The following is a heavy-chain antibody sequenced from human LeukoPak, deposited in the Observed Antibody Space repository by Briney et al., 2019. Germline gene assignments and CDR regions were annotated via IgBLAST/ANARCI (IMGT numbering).Heavy chain of an antibody. Sequence: SSETLSLTCAVYGGSFSGYYWSWIRQPPGKGLEWIGEINHSGSTNYNPSLKSRVTISVDTSKNQFSLKLSSVTAADTAVYYCERGRWFGELLWGFFDYWGQGTLVTVSS. CDR1: GGSFSGYY. CDR2: INHSGST. CDR3: ERGRWFGELLWGFFDY. D-gene: IGHD3-10*01. V-gene: IGHV4-34*01. J-gene: IGHJ4*02.